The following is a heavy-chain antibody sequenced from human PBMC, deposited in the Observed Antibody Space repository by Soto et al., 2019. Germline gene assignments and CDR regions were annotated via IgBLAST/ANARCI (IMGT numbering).Heavy chain of an antibody. CDR3: KRIEEDSATYT. D-gene: IGHD3-10*01. CDR2: IFSNDEK. V-gene: IGHV2-26*01. CDR1: GFSLSNTRMG. J-gene: IGHJ5*02. Sequence: QVTLKESGPVLVKPTETLTLTCTVSGFSLSNTRMGVSWIRQPPGKALEWLAHIFSNDEKAYSTSLKSRLTISKDNSKSQVVRSMTTMDPVDTPTYYCKRIEEDSATYTWGQGTLVTVSS.